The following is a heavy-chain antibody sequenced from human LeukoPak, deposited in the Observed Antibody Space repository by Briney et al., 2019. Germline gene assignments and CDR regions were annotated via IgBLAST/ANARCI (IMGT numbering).Heavy chain of an antibody. J-gene: IGHJ4*02. CDR1: GYSFTSYD. D-gene: IGHD3-9*01. Sequence: ASVKVSCKASGYSFTSYDINWVRQATGQGLEWMGYMNPNTGDTGVTQKFQGRVTMTRDPSINTAYMEFTSLRSEDTAVYFCTRGGEILTHYKHIDYWGQGTLVTVSS. V-gene: IGHV1-8*01. CDR3: TRGGEILTHYKHIDY. CDR2: MNPNTGDT.